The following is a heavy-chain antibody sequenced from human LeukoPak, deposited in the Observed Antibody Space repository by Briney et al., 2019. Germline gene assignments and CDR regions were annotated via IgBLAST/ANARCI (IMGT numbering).Heavy chain of an antibody. CDR2: IYHSGST. D-gene: IGHD3/OR15-3a*01. CDR1: GYSISSDYY. Sequence: SETLSLTCTVSGYSISSDYYWGWIRQPPGKGLEWIGIIYHSGSTYYNPSLKSRVTISVDTSKNQFSLRLTSVTAADTAVYYCARQTGSGLFILPGGQGTLVTVSS. V-gene: IGHV4-38-2*02. CDR3: ARQTGSGLFILP. J-gene: IGHJ4*02.